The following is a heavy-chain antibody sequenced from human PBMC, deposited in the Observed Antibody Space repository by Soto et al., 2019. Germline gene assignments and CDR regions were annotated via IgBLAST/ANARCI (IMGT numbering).Heavy chain of an antibody. CDR2: IYYSGGT. J-gene: IGHJ6*02. D-gene: IGHD3-3*01. CDR3: ARIYYDFWSGYYRIYGMDV. Sequence: SETLSLTCTVSGGSISSSSYYWGWIRQPPGKGLEWIGGIYYSGGTYYNPSPKSRVTLSVDTSKNHFSLKLSSVTAADTAVYYCARIYYDFWSGYYRIYGMDVWGQGTTVTVSS. CDR1: GGSISSSSYY. V-gene: IGHV4-39*01.